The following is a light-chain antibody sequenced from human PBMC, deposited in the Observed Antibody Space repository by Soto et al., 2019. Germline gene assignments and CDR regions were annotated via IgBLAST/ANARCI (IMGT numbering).Light chain of an antibody. CDR2: GDS. CDR3: RSYDSSLSGPI. CDR1: SSNIGAGYD. V-gene: IGLV1-40*01. J-gene: IGLJ2*01. Sequence: QSVLTQPPSVSGAPGQTVTISCTGSSSNIGAGYDVHWYQHLPGKAPKLLIYGDSNRPSGVPDRFSGSKSGTSASLAITGGQEEDEADYYCRSYDSSLSGPIFGGGTKLTVL.